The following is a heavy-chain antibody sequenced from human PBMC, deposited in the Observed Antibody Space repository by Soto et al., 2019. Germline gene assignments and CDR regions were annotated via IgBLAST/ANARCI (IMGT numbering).Heavy chain of an antibody. CDR1: GGSISSGGYY. Sequence: SETLSLTCTVSGGSISSGGYYWSWIRQHPGKGLEWIGYIYYSGSTYYNPSLKSRVTISVDTSKNQFSLKLSSVTAADTAVYYCARSLAWEYNGFDPWGQGTLVTVSS. CDR3: ARSLAWEYNGFDP. CDR2: IYYSGST. D-gene: IGHD1-26*01. J-gene: IGHJ5*02. V-gene: IGHV4-31*03.